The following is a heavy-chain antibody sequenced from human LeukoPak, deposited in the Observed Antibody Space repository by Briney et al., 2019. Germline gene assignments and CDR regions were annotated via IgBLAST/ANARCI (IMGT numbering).Heavy chain of an antibody. V-gene: IGHV4-39*01. CDR3: ARQVVGASLDY. CDR1: GGSISSSSYY. Sequence: PSETLSLTCTVSGGSISSSSYYWGWIRQPPGKGLEWIGSIYYSGSTYYNPSLKSRVTISVDTSKNQFSLKLSSVTAADTAVYYCARQVVGASLDYWGQGTLVTVSS. D-gene: IGHD1-26*01. J-gene: IGHJ4*02. CDR2: IYYSGST.